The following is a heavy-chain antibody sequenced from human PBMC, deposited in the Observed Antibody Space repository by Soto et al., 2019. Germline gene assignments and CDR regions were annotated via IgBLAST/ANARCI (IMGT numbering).Heavy chain of an antibody. CDR3: ASSPRGYCSSTSCRELGNYYGMYV. CDR2: IDPSDSYT. CDR1: GYSFTSYW. Sequence: PGESLKISCKGSGYSFTSYWISWVRQMPGKGLEWMGRIDPSDSYTNYSPSFQGHVTISADKSISTAYLQWSSLKASDTAMYYCASSPRGYCSSTSCRELGNYYGMYVWGQGTTVTVSS. D-gene: IGHD2-2*01. J-gene: IGHJ6*02. V-gene: IGHV5-10-1*01.